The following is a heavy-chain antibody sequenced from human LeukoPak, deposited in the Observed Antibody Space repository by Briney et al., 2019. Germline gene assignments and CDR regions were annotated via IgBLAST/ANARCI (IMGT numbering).Heavy chain of an antibody. Sequence: ASVKVSCKASGYNFTSYSMHWVRQAPGQGLEWMGWISAYNGNTDYAQKYQGRITMTTDTSTSRADMELRSLRSDDTAVYYCARVHAYCGTSTTSCLDYWGQGTLVTVSS. CDR2: ISAYNGNT. D-gene: IGHD1-7*01. CDR1: GYNFTSYS. J-gene: IGHJ4*02. V-gene: IGHV1-18*04. CDR3: ARVHAYCGTSTTSCLDY.